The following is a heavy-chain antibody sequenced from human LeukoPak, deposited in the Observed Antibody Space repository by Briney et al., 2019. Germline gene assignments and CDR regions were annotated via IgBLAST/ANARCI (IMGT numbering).Heavy chain of an antibody. CDR2: ISGSGGST. V-gene: IGHV3-23*01. Sequence: GGSLRLSCAASGFTFSSYAMSWVRQAPGKGLEWVSAISGSGGSTYYADSVKGRFTISRDNSKNTLYLQMDSLRAEDTAVYYCASVPYDSSGYYGSYAFDIWGQGTMVTVSS. D-gene: IGHD3-22*01. J-gene: IGHJ3*02. CDR3: ASVPYDSSGYYGSYAFDI. CDR1: GFTFSSYA.